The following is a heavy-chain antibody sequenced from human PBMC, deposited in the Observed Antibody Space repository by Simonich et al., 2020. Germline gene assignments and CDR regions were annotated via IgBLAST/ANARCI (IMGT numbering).Heavy chain of an antibody. CDR2: INHSGST. V-gene: IGHV4-34*01. J-gene: IGHJ3*02. CDR3: ARGKGWKNAFDI. Sequence: QVQLQQWGAGLLKPSETLSLTCAVYGGSFSGDYWRWIRPPPGKGLEWIGEINHSGSTNYNPSLKSRVTISVDTSKNQVSLKLSSVTAADTAVYYCARGKGWKNAFDIWGQGTMVTVSS. D-gene: IGHD1-1*01. CDR1: GGSFSGDY.